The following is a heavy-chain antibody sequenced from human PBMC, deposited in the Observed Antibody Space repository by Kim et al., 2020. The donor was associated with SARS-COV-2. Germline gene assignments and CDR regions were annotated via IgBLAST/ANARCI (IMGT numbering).Heavy chain of an antibody. CDR3: VRGQGRTGIFANY. J-gene: IGHJ4*02. V-gene: IGHV4-34*01. CDR1: GGSFSDYY. CDR2: IDHTGST. Sequence: SETLSLTCAVYGGSFSDYYWSWIRQFPGKGLEFIAEIDHTGSTNRNPSLKSRLTISIDTSKNQFSLNLTSVTAADTALYYCVRGQGRTGIFANYWGQGSLVTVSS. D-gene: IGHD3-3*02.